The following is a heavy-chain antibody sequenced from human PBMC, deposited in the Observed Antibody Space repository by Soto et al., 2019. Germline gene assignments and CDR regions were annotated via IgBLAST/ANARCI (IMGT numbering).Heavy chain of an antibody. J-gene: IGHJ2*01. Sequence: QVQLQESGPGLVKPSETLSLTCTVSGGSVSSGSYYWSWIRQPPGKGLEWIGYIYYSGSTNYNPSLKSGVTIPVDTSKTQFSRKLSSVTAADTAVYYCARSLGYSSGWYGWYFDLWGRGTLVTVSS. D-gene: IGHD6-19*01. CDR2: IYYSGST. V-gene: IGHV4-61*01. CDR3: ARSLGYSSGWYGWYFDL. CDR1: GGSVSSGSYY.